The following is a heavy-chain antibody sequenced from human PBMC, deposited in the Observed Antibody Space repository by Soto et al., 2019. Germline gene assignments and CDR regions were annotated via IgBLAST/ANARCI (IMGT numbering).Heavy chain of an antibody. CDR3: ATVGKQLVQYFDY. D-gene: IGHD6-6*01. CDR1: GYTFTSYY. Sequence: QVQLVQSGAEVKKPGASVKVSCKASGYTFTSYYMHWVQQAPGQGLEWMGIINPSGGSTSYAQKFQGRVTMTRDTSTSTVYMELSSLRSEDTAVYYCATVGKQLVQYFDYWGQGTLVTVSS. CDR2: INPSGGST. J-gene: IGHJ4*02. V-gene: IGHV1-46*01.